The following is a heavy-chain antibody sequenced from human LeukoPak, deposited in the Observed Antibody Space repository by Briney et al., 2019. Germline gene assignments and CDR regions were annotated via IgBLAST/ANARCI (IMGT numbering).Heavy chain of an antibody. V-gene: IGHV3-23*01. D-gene: IGHD2-2*01. CDR2: IIGGGGTT. Sequence: GGSLRLSCAASGFTFRSYGMTWVRQAPGKGLEWVSSIIGGGGTTYYADSVKGRFTISRDNSKNTVFLQMNTLRAEDTARYYCAKEGCTSTSCYVPPYYYYMDVWGKGTTVTISS. CDR1: GFTFRSYG. CDR3: AKEGCTSTSCYVPPYYYYMDV. J-gene: IGHJ6*03.